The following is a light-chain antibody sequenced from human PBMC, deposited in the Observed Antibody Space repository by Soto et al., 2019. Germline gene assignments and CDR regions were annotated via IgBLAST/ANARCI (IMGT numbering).Light chain of an antibody. CDR1: QSVNNW. V-gene: IGKV1-5*01. CDR3: HQYSSYYT. Sequence: DIQMTQSPSTLSASVGDRVTITCRASQSVNNWLAWYQQKPGKAPKLLIYDASSLESGVPSRFSGSGSGTEFTLTISSLQPDDFATYYCHQYSSYYTFGQGTKLEIK. J-gene: IGKJ2*01. CDR2: DAS.